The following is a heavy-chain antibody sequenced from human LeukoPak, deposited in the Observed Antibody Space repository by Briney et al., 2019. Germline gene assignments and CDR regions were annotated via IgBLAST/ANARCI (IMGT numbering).Heavy chain of an antibody. CDR2: ISSSSSYI. CDR1: GFTFSSYS. CDR3: ARDGGYCSGGSCPYYYYYYYMDV. D-gene: IGHD2-15*01. J-gene: IGHJ6*03. Sequence: GGSLRLSCAASGFTFSSYSMNWVRQAPGKGLEWVSSISSSSSYIYYADSVKGRFTISRDNAKNSLYLQMNSLRAEDTAVYYCARDGGYCSGGSCPYYYYYYYMDVWGKGTTVTVSS. V-gene: IGHV3-21*01.